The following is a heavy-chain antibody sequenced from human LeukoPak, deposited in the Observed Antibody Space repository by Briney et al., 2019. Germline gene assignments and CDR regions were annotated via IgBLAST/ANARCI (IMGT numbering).Heavy chain of an antibody. V-gene: IGHV4-39*01. Sequence: SETLSLTCTVSGDSISSSSYYWGWIRQPPGKGLEWIGSIYYSGSTYYNPSLKSRVTISVDTSKNQFSLKLSSVTAADTAVYYCARGQRDYFDYWGQGTLVTVSS. CDR2: IYYSGST. CDR1: GDSISSSSYY. CDR3: ARGQRDYFDY. J-gene: IGHJ4*02.